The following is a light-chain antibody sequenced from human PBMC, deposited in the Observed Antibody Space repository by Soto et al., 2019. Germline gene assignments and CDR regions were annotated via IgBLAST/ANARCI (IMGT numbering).Light chain of an antibody. J-gene: IGLJ2*01. Sequence: QSALTQPASVSGSPGQSITISCTGTSSDVGGYKYVSWYQQHPGKAPKLMIYDVSNRPSGVSNRFSGSKSGNTASLTISGLQAEDEADYYCSSYTSRSTLGVFGGGTKLTVL. CDR2: DVS. V-gene: IGLV2-14*01. CDR1: SSDVGGYKY. CDR3: SSYTSRSTLGV.